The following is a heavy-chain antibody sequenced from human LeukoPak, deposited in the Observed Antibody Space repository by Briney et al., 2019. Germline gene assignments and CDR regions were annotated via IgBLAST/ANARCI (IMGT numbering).Heavy chain of an antibody. Sequence: GGSLRLSCAASGFTFSDYYMSWIRQAPGEGLEWVSYISSSSSYTNYADSVKGRFTISRDNAKNSLYLQMNSLRAEDTAVYYCASPSSEYGDYFDYWGQGTLVTVSS. CDR2: ISSSSSYT. D-gene: IGHD4-17*01. V-gene: IGHV3-11*03. J-gene: IGHJ4*02. CDR1: GFTFSDYY. CDR3: ASPSSEYGDYFDY.